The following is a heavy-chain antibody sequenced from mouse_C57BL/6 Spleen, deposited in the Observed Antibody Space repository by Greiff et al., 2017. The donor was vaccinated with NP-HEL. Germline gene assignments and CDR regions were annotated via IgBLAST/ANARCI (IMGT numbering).Heavy chain of an antibody. CDR1: GYTFTSYW. J-gene: IGHJ4*01. CDR3: ARGDYGSPDY. Sequence: VQLQQPGAELVRPGTSVKLSCKASGYTFTSYWMHWVKQRPGQGLEWIGVIDPSDSYTNYNQKFKGKATLTVDTSSSTAYMQLSSLTSEDSAVYYCARGDYGSPDYWGQGTSVTVSS. V-gene: IGHV1-59*01. CDR2: IDPSDSYT. D-gene: IGHD1-1*01.